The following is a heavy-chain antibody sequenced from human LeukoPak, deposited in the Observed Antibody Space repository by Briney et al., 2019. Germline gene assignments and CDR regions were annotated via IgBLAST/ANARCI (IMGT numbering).Heavy chain of an antibody. Sequence: RPGGSLRLSCAASGFTYDDYGMSWVRQAPGKGLEWVSGINWNGGSTGYADSVKGRFTISRDNAKNSLYLQMNSLRAADTALYYCARDDSSITGTKRHWGQGTLVTVSS. J-gene: IGHJ4*02. CDR3: ARDDSSITGTKRH. CDR2: INWNGGST. CDR1: GFTYDDYG. V-gene: IGHV3-20*04. D-gene: IGHD1-7*01.